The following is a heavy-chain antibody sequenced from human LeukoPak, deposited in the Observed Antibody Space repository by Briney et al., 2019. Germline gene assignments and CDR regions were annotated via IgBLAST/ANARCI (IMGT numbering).Heavy chain of an antibody. D-gene: IGHD4-11*01. CDR3: ARAPWAYGNYVHAFDI. Sequence: GSLRLSCAASGFTFSSYEMNWVRQPPGKGLEWIGSIYSGGRIYYNPSLKSRVSISIDTSNNDLSLKVTSVTAADTAGYYCARAPWAYGNYVHAFDIWGQGTMVTVSS. CDR1: GFTFSSYE. V-gene: IGHV4-39*07. CDR2: IYSGGRI. J-gene: IGHJ3*02.